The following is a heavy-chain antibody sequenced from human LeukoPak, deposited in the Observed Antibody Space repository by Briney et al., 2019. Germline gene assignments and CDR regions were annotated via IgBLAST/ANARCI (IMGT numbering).Heavy chain of an antibody. CDR3: ASFRSGSPLDY. D-gene: IGHD5-12*01. CDR1: GFTFSDYY. CDR2: ISDSSRYT. Sequence: GGSLRLSCAASGFTFSDYYMSWIRQAPGKGLEWISYISDSSRYTNYADSVKGRFTISRDNAKNSLYLQMNSPRAEDTAVYYCASFRSGSPLDYWGQGTLVTVSS. V-gene: IGHV3-11*03. J-gene: IGHJ4*02.